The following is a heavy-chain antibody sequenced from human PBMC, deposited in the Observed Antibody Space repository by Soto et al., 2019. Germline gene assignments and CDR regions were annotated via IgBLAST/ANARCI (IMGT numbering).Heavy chain of an antibody. Sequence: GGSLGLSCAASGFTFSSYAMSWVRQAPGKGLEWVSAISGSGGSTYYADSVKGRFTISRDNSKNTLYLQMNSLRAEDTAVYYCAKDPAIAAAQDYYYGMDVCGQGTTVTVSS. J-gene: IGHJ6*02. D-gene: IGHD6-13*01. CDR1: GFTFSSYA. CDR3: AKDPAIAAAQDYYYGMDV. CDR2: ISGSGGST. V-gene: IGHV3-23*01.